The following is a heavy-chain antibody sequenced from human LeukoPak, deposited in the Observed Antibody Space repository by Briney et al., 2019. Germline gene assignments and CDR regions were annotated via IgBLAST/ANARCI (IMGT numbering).Heavy chain of an antibody. J-gene: IGHJ3*02. D-gene: IGHD4-17*01. CDR2: IYISGST. CDR1: GGSISSYY. V-gene: IGHV4-4*07. Sequence: PSETLSLTCTVSGGSISSYYWSWIRQPAGKGLEWIGRIYISGSTNYNPSLKSRVTMSVDTSKNQFSLKLSSVTAADTAVYYCAREGAHDYGDYDAFDIWGQGTMVTVSS. CDR3: AREGAHDYGDYDAFDI.